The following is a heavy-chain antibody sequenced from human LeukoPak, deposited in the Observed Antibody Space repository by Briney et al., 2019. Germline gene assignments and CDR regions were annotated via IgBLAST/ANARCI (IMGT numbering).Heavy chain of an antibody. Sequence: ASVKVSCKASGYTFTGYYIHWVRQAPGQGLEWMGWINPKSGGANYAQKFQGRVTMTRDTSISTAYMELSRLRSDDTAVYYCARDQRFGELLYYFDYWGQGTLVTVSS. CDR2: INPKSGGA. V-gene: IGHV1-2*02. J-gene: IGHJ4*02. CDR1: GYTFTGYY. CDR3: ARDQRFGELLYYFDY. D-gene: IGHD3-10*01.